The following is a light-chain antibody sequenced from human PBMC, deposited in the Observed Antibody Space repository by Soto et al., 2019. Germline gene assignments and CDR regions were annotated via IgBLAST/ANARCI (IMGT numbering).Light chain of an antibody. V-gene: IGLV2-23*02. CDR2: EVS. J-gene: IGLJ2*01. CDR1: NSDIGSYDL. Sequence: ALTQPASVSGSPGQSITISCTGTNSDIGSYDLVSWYQQHPGKAPKLMIYEVSKRPSGLSNRFSGSKSGNTASLTISGLQAEDGADYYCCSYAGTSALVFGGGTKVTVL. CDR3: CSYAGTSALV.